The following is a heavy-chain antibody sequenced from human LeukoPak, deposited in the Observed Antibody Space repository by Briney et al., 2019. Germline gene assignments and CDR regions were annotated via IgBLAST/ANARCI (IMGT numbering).Heavy chain of an antibody. CDR3: VKDRQPIRSSWYMDV. V-gene: IGHV3-64D*09. D-gene: IGHD6-13*01. CDR1: GFTFSGSA. Sequence: GGSLKLSCAASGFTFSGSAMHWVRQAPGKGLQYVSAIGNSGVSTYYADSVEGRFTISRDNSKKTVYLQMSSLRPEDTAVYYCVKDRQPIRSSWYMDVWGQGTTFTVSS. CDR2: IGNSGVST. J-gene: IGHJ6*02.